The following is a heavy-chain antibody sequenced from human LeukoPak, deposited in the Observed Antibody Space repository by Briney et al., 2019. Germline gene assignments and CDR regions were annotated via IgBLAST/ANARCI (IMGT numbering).Heavy chain of an antibody. CDR3: TRVQGGQYFANKYGTIDY. V-gene: IGHV3-48*03. D-gene: IGHD3-9*01. J-gene: IGHJ4*02. CDR2: ISASGKTI. CDR1: GFSFSDYQ. Sequence: QPGGSLRLSCTASGFSFSDYQMNWGRQAPGGGLEWTSYISASGKTINYADSVKGRFTISRDNAKNSLYLQMNSLRAEDTAVYYCTRVQGGQYFANKYGTIDYWGQGALVIVSS.